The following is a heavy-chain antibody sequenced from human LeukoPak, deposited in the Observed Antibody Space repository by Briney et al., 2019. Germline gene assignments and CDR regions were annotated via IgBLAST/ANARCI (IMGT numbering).Heavy chain of an antibody. CDR3: AGTGRASWVKVRKNYFDY. Sequence: PSETLSLTCAVYGGSFSGYYWSWIRQPPGKGLEWIGEINHSGSTNYNPSLKSRVTISVDTSKNQFSLKLSSVTAADTAVYYCAGTGRASWVKVRKNYFDYWGQGTLVTVSS. CDR1: GGSFSGYY. V-gene: IGHV4-34*01. D-gene: IGHD3/OR15-3a*01. J-gene: IGHJ4*02. CDR2: INHSGST.